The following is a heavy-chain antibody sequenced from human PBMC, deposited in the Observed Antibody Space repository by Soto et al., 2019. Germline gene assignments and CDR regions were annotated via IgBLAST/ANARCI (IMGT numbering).Heavy chain of an antibody. D-gene: IGHD3-22*01. J-gene: IGHJ4*02. Sequence: CGSIRLSCAASGFPFSTYSMNWVRQATGKGLEWVSYISSSSTIFYTDSVKGRFTVSRDNAKNSLYLQMNSLRAEDTAVYYCATPTDYYDSSGPPAYLRQGTLVTVSS. V-gene: IGHV3-48*01. CDR1: GFPFSTYS. CDR3: ATPTDYYDSSGPPAY. CDR2: ISSSSTI.